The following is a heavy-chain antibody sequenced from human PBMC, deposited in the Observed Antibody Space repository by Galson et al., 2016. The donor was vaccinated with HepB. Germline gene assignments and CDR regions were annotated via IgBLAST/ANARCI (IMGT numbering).Heavy chain of an antibody. Sequence: SLRLSCAAAGFTFSRDNMNWVRQAPGKGLEWVSFISSSGTYIYYEDSVKGRFTIPRDNAKNSLYLQMSSLRAEDTAVYYCAILGYCTSTMCYSGAFDLWCQGTMVAVSS. CDR2: ISSSGTYI. V-gene: IGHV3-21*01. CDR1: GFTFSRDN. D-gene: IGHD2-2*01. CDR3: AILGYCTSTMCYSGAFDL. J-gene: IGHJ3*01.